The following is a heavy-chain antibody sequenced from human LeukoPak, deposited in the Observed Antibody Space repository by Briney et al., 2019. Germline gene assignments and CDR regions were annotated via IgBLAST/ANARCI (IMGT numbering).Heavy chain of an antibody. CDR1: GGSISSGNYY. V-gene: IGHV4-61*02. CDR2: IYTSGST. D-gene: IGHD2-2*02. J-gene: IGHJ6*03. Sequence: PSQTLSLTCTVSGGSISSGNYYWSWIRQPAGKGLECIGRIYTSGSTNFNPSLKSRVTISVDTSKNQFSLKLSSVTAADTAVYYCARHGLGYCSSTSCYTPIRSYYYYMDVWGKGTTVTVSS. CDR3: ARHGLGYCSSTSCYTPIRSYYYYMDV.